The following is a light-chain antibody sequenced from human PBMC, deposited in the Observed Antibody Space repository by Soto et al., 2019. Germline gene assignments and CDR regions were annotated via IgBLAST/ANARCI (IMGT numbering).Light chain of an antibody. CDR1: SSDVGGYNY. V-gene: IGLV2-14*01. J-gene: IGLJ2*01. CDR2: EVS. CDR3: SSYTSIGTGAHVV. Sequence: QSALTQPASVSGSPGQSITISCTGTSSDVGGYNYVSWYQQHPGKAPKLMIYEVSNRPSGVSNRFYGSKSGNTASLTISGLQAEDEADYSCSSYTSIGTGAHVVFGGGTKLTVL.